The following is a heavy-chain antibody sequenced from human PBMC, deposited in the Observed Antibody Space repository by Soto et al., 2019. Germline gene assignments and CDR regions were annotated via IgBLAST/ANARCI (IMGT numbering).Heavy chain of an antibody. D-gene: IGHD3-22*01. CDR2: IWYDGSNK. CDR1: GFTFSSSG. J-gene: IGHJ4*02. Sequence: QVQLVESGGGVVQPGRSLRLSCAASGFTFSSSGMHWVRQAPGKGLECVAVIWYDGSNKYYADSVKGRFTIYRDNSNNKLYLQLTSRRAQDKAVDYGSRDLSSGYYVPLDYCGQGTRVT. CDR3: SRDLSSGYYVPLDY. V-gene: IGHV3-33*01.